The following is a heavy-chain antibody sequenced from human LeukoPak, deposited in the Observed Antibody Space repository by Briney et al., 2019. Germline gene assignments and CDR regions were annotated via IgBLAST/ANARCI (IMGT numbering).Heavy chain of an antibody. CDR2: IKEDGSEQ. CDR1: GFTFSGYW. Sequence: PGGSLRLSCAASGFTFSGYWMTWVRQAPGKGLEWVANIKEDGSEQYYVDSVKGRFTISRDNAKNSVYLQVNSLRAEDTAVYYCARGSGWVDYWGQGTLVTVSS. D-gene: IGHD6-19*01. J-gene: IGHJ4*02. V-gene: IGHV3-7*03. CDR3: ARGSGWVDY.